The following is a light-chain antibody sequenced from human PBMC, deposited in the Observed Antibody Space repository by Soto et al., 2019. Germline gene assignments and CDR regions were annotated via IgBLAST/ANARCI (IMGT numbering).Light chain of an antibody. V-gene: IGLV1-40*01. Sequence: QSVLTQPPSVSGAPGQRVTISCTGSSSNIGAGYDVHWYQQLPGTAPKLLIYGNSNRPSGVPDRFSGSKSGTSASLAITGLQAEDEADYYCQSYDSSLSVWVFGGGTQL. J-gene: IGLJ3*02. CDR2: GNS. CDR3: QSYDSSLSVWV. CDR1: SSNIGAGYD.